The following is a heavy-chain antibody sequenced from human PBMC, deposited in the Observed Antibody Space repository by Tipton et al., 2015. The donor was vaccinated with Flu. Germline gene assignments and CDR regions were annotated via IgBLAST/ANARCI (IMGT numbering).Heavy chain of an antibody. V-gene: IGHV4-34*01. Sequence: TLSLTCAVYGGSFSGYYWSWIRQPPGKGLEWIGEINHSGSTNYNPSLKSRVTISVDTSKNKFSLNLYSVTAADTAIYYCASGVSYSDGGGYHDTSGLTNWGQGTLVTVSS. D-gene: IGHD3-22*01. CDR3: ASGVSYSDGGGYHDTSGLTN. J-gene: IGHJ4*02. CDR1: GGSFSGYY. CDR2: INHSGST.